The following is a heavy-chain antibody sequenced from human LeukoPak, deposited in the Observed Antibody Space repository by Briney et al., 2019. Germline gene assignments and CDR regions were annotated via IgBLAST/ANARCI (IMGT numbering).Heavy chain of an antibody. CDR1: GFTVSSNY. D-gene: IGHD3-10*01. V-gene: IGHV3-53*01. Sequence: GGSLRLSCAASGFTVSSNYMSWVRQAPGKGLEWVSVIYSGGSTYYADSVKGRFTISRDNSKNTLYLQMNSLRAEDTAVYYCARGLVRGVIITHFDYWGQGTLVTVSS. J-gene: IGHJ4*02. CDR2: IYSGGST. CDR3: ARGLVRGVIITHFDY.